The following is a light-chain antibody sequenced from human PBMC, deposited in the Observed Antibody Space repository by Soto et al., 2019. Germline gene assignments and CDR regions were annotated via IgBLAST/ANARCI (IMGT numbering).Light chain of an antibody. J-gene: IGKJ4*01. CDR3: QQRSKWPLT. Sequence: EIVLTQSSATLSLSPGERATLSCRASQSVTSNALAWYQQKPGQAPMLLIYGVSSRATGIPDRFSGSGSGTDFTLPISSLEPEDFAVYYCQQRSKWPLTFGGGTKVEIK. V-gene: IGKV3-11*01. CDR2: GVS. CDR1: QSVTSN.